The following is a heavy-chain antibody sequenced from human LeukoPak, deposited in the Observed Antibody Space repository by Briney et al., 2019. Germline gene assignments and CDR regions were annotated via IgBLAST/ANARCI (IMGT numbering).Heavy chain of an antibody. CDR3: VKDPDGRWTRPTDFQY. D-gene: IGHD5-24*01. V-gene: IGHV3-64D*06. CDR2: ISSNGGGT. CDR1: GFTFSSYA. J-gene: IGHJ1*01. Sequence: PSGGSLRLSCAVSGFTFSSYAMHWVRQAPGKGLEYVSAISSNGGGTDYADSVKGRFTISRDNSKNTLYLQMSSLRAEDTAVYYCVKDPDGRWTRPTDFQYWGQGTLVTVSS.